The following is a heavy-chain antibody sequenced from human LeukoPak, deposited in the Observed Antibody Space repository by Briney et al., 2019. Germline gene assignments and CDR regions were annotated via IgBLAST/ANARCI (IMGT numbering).Heavy chain of an antibody. V-gene: IGHV3-23*01. CDR3: AKDPLEKGIAAAGTYS. CDR1: GFTFSSYA. CDR2: ISGSGGST. D-gene: IGHD6-13*01. Sequence: GGSLRLSCAASGFTFSSYAMSWVRQAPGKGLEWVSAISGSGGSTYYADSVKGRFTISRDNSKNTLYLQMNSLRAEDTAVYYCAKDPLEKGIAAAGTYSWGQGTLVTVSS. J-gene: IGHJ4*02.